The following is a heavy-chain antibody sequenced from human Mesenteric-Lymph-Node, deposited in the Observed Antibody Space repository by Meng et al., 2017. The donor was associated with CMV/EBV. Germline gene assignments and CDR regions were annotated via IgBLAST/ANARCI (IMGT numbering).Heavy chain of an antibody. CDR2: INHSGST. V-gene: IGHV4-34*01. CDR1: GGSFSGYY. J-gene: IGHJ4*02. Sequence: QWGVGRLKPSETPSVTCAVYGGSFSGYYWNWIRQSPEKGLEWIGEINHSGSTTYNPSFTSRIIISVDTSTNQISLNMSSVTAADTAVYYCARGPSYDILTGYFDYWGQGALVTVSS. CDR3: ARGPSYDILTGYFDY. D-gene: IGHD3-9*01.